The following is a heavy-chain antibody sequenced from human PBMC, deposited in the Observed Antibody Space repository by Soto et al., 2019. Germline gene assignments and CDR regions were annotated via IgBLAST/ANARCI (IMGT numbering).Heavy chain of an antibody. J-gene: IGHJ6*02. V-gene: IGHV1-69*13. CDR2: IIPIFGTA. CDR3: ARYCTNGVCYSNYYYYGMDV. CDR1: GGTFSSYA. Sequence: ASVKVSCKASGGTFSSYAISWVRQAPGQGLEWMGGIIPIFGTANYAQKFQGRVTITADESTSTAYMELSSLRSEDTAVYYCARYCTNGVCYSNYYYYGMDVWGQGTTVTVSS. D-gene: IGHD2-8*01.